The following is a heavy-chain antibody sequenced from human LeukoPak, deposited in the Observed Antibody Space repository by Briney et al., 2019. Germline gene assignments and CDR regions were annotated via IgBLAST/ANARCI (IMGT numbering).Heavy chain of an antibody. J-gene: IGHJ4*02. Sequence: NPSETLSLTCTVSGGSISSGSYYWSWIRQPAGKGLEWIGRIYTSGSTNYNPSLKSRVTISVDTSKNQFSLKLRSVTAADTAVYYCARDHYYDSSKGWIDYWGQGTLVTVSS. V-gene: IGHV4-61*02. D-gene: IGHD3-22*01. CDR3: ARDHYYDSSKGWIDY. CDR2: IYTSGST. CDR1: GGSISSGSYY.